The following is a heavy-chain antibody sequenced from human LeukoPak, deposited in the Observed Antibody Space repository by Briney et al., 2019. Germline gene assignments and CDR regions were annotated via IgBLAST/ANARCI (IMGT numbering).Heavy chain of an antibody. J-gene: IGHJ4*02. D-gene: IGHD5-12*01. V-gene: IGHV3-23*01. CDR1: GFTFSSYA. Sequence: PGGSLRLSCAASGFTFSSYAMSWVRQAPGKGLEWVSAISGSGGSTYYADSVKGRFTISRDNSKNTLYLQMNSLRAEDTAVYYCASLGIVATVVDYWGQGTLVTVSS. CDR2: ISGSGGST. CDR3: ASLGIVATVVDY.